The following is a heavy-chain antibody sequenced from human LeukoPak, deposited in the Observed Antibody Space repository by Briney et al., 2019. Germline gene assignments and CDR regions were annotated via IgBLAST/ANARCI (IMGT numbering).Heavy chain of an antibody. Sequence: SETLSLTCAVSGGSISHYYWSWVRQPPGKGLEWIGYIYYNGDTYYNLAFRRRGTMSVDTSRNQFSLKLNSMTAADTAGYYCARGEGYYDSRGKYHYGAYFQHWGQGTLVTVSS. V-gene: IGHV4-59*12. CDR3: ARGEGYYDSRGKYHYGAYFQH. D-gene: IGHD3-22*01. J-gene: IGHJ1*01. CDR1: GGSISHYY. CDR2: IYYNGDT.